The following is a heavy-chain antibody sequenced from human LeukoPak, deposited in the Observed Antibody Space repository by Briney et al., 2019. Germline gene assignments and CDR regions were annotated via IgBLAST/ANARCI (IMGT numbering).Heavy chain of an antibody. D-gene: IGHD3-9*01. CDR2: ISAYNGNT. Sequence: ASVKVSCKASGYTFTSYGISWVRQAPGQGLEWMGWISAYNGNTNYAQKLQGRVTMTTDTSTSTAYMELRSLRSDDTAVYYCATNYDILTGYWNNWFDPWGQGTLVTVSS. V-gene: IGHV1-18*01. CDR1: GYTFTSYG. J-gene: IGHJ5*02. CDR3: ATNYDILTGYWNNWFDP.